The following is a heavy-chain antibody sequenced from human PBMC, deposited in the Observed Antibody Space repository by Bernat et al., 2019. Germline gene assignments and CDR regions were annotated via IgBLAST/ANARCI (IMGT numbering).Heavy chain of an antibody. CDR2: IYYSGAT. J-gene: IGHJ6*03. CDR3: ARHSHYYYQMDV. Sequence: QLQLQESGPGLVKPSETLSLTCTVSGGSISGSSYNWGWIRQPPGKGLGFIGSIYYSGATYYNPSLKSRVTISVDTSKNQFSLRLSSVTAADTAVYYCARHSHYYYQMDVWGKGTTVTVSS. V-gene: IGHV4-39*01. CDR1: GGSISGSSYN.